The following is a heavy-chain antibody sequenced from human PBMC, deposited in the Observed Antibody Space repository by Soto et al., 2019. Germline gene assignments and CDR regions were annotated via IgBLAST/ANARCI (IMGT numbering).Heavy chain of an antibody. CDR2: ISGSGGST. CDR1: GFTFSSYG. Sequence: EVQLLESGGGLVQPGGSLRLSCAASGFTFSSYGMNWVRQAPGKGLEWVSAISGSGGSTYYADSVKGRFTISRDNSKNTLYLQMNILRTEDTAVYYCAKGLYCSGGSCYSGACDIWGQGTMVTVSS. CDR3: AKGLYCSGGSCYSGACDI. D-gene: IGHD2-15*01. J-gene: IGHJ3*02. V-gene: IGHV3-23*01.